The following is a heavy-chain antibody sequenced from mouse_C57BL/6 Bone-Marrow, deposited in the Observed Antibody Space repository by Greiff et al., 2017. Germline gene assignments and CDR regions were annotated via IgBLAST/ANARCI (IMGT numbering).Heavy chain of an antibody. D-gene: IGHD1-3*01. V-gene: IGHV1-55*01. Sequence: QVQLQLPGAELVKPGASVKMSCKASGYTFTSYWITWVKQRPGQGLEWIGDIYPGSGSTNYNEKFKSKATLTVDTSSSTAYMQLSSLTSEDSAVYYCARGYNWWGASMDYWGQGTSVTVSS. CDR2: IYPGSGST. CDR1: GYTFTSYW. J-gene: IGHJ4*01. CDR3: ARGYNWWGASMDY.